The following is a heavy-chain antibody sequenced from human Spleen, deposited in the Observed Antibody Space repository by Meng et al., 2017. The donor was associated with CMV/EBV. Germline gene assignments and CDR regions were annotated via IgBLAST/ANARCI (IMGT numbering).Heavy chain of an antibody. J-gene: IGHJ4*02. D-gene: IGHD6-19*01. CDR2: ISYDGSNK. CDR3: ARPGGSSGWPFDY. CDR1: GFTFSSDA. V-gene: IGHV3-30*04. Sequence: AAAGFTFSSDAMHWVRQAPGKGLEWVAVISYDGSNKYYADSVKGRFTISRDNSKNTLYLQMNSLRAEDTAVYYCARPGGSSGWPFDYWGQGTLVTVSS.